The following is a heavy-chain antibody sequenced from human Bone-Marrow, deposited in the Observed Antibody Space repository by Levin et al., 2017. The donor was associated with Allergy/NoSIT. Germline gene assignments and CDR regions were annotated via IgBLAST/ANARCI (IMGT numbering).Heavy chain of an antibody. CDR2: ISYDGSNK. CDR3: ARDWSRGAFDI. CDR1: GFTFSSYA. V-gene: IGHV3-30-3*01. D-gene: IGHD1-26*01. Sequence: LSLTCAASGFTFSSYAMHWVRQAPGKGLEWVAVISYDGSNKYYADSVKGRFTISRDNSKNTLYLQMNSLRAEDTAVYYCARDWSRGAFDIWGQGTMVTVSS. J-gene: IGHJ3*02.